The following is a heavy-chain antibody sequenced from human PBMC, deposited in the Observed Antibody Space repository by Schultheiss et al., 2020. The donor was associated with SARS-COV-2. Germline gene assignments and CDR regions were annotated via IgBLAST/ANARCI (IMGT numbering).Heavy chain of an antibody. J-gene: IGHJ4*02. V-gene: IGHV5-51*01. CDR2: IFPGDSDT. CDR1: GYSFTSYW. Sequence: GSLKISCKGSGYSFTSYWIGWVRQMPGKGLEWMGIIFPGDSDTRYSPSFQGRVTISADKSVNTAYLQWSSLKAAETAMYYCARAPHYSGSYWHFDYWGQGTLVTVSS. D-gene: IGHD1-26*01. CDR3: ARAPHYSGSYWHFDY.